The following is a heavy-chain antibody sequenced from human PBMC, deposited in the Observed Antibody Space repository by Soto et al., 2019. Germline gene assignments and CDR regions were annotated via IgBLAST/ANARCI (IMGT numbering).Heavy chain of an antibody. CDR3: ARDYGHDCSGGRCDFYF. Sequence: QVQLVQSGAEVKKPGSSVKVSCKASGGTFSSYAISGVRQAPGQGLEWMGGITPIFGTANYAQKFQGRVTITADESTSTAHMELSSLRSEDTAVYYCARDYGHDCSGGRCDFYFWGQGTLVTVSS. J-gene: IGHJ4*02. CDR1: GGTFSSYA. CDR2: ITPIFGTA. V-gene: IGHV1-69*01. D-gene: IGHD2-15*01.